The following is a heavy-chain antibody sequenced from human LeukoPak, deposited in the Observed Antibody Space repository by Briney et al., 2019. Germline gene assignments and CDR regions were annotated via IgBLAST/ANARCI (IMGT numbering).Heavy chain of an antibody. J-gene: IGHJ3*02. CDR3: ATSGGIAVAGTLPDAFDI. Sequence: SETLSLTCTVSGGSISSSSYYWGWIRQPPGKGLEWIGSIYYSGSTYYNPSLKSRVTISVDTSKNQFSLKLSSVTAADTAVYYCATSGGIAVAGTLPDAFDIWGQGTMVTVSS. D-gene: IGHD6-19*01. V-gene: IGHV4-39*07. CDR1: GGSISSSSYY. CDR2: IYYSGST.